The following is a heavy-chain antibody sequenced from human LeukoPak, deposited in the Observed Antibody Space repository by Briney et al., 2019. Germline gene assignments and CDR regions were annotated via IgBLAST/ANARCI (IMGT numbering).Heavy chain of an antibody. CDR2: IIPIFGTA. V-gene: IGHV1-69*06. Sequence: SVKVSCKASGGTFSSYAISWVRQVPGQGLEWMGGIIPIFGTANYAQKFQGRVTITADKSTSTAYMELSSLRSEDTAVYYCAKRDCSGGSCYLPLPNDAFDIWGQGTMVTVSS. CDR3: AKRDCSGGSCYLPLPNDAFDI. CDR1: GGTFSSYA. J-gene: IGHJ3*02. D-gene: IGHD2-15*01.